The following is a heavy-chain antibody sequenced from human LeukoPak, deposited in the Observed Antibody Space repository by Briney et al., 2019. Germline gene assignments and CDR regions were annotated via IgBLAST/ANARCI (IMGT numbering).Heavy chain of an antibody. J-gene: IGHJ4*02. Sequence: GGSLRLSCAASGFTFSNYAMSWVRQAPGKGLEWVSTISGSGGSTYYADSVKGRFTISRDNSKNTLHLQMNSLRAEDTAVYYCAKSAYYDSSGFYREYYFDYWGQGTLVTVSS. CDR1: GFTFSNYA. CDR2: ISGSGGST. CDR3: AKSAYYDSSGFYREYYFDY. D-gene: IGHD3-22*01. V-gene: IGHV3-23*01.